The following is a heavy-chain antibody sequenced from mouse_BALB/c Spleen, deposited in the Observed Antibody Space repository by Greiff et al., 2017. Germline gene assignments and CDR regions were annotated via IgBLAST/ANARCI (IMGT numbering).Heavy chain of an antibody. V-gene: IGHV5-17*02. J-gene: IGHJ3*01. CDR1: GFTFSSFG. CDR2: ISSGSSTI. D-gene: IGHD2-2*01. CDR3: ARSYGYDGGFAY. Sequence: EVQVVESGGGLVQPGGSRKLSCAASGFTFSSFGMHWVRQAPAKGLEWVAYISSGSSTIYYADTVKGRFTISRDNPKNTLFLQMTSLRAEDTAMYYCARSYGYDGGFAYWGQGTLVTVSA.